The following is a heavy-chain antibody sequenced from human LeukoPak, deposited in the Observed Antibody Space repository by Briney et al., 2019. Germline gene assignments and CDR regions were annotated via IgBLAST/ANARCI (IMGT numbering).Heavy chain of an antibody. Sequence: SETLSLTCTVSGGSISSYYWSWIRQPPGKGLEWIGYIYYSGSTNYNPSLKSRVTISVDTSKNQFSLKLSSVTAADTAVYYCARHSRGDGDIDYWGQGTLVTVS. CDR1: GGSISSYY. V-gene: IGHV4-59*08. CDR3: ARHSRGDGDIDY. J-gene: IGHJ4*02. D-gene: IGHD2-21*01. CDR2: IYYSGST.